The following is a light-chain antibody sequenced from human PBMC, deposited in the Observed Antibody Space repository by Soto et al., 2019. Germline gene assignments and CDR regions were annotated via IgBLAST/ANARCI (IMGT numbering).Light chain of an antibody. J-gene: IGKJ1*01. V-gene: IGKV3-20*01. CDR1: QSVSSNY. CDR2: GAS. CDR3: HQYGSAPWT. Sequence: IVLTQSPGTLSLSPGERGALSCRASQSVSSNYVAWYQQKPGQAPRLLISGASNRATGTPDRFRGSGSGTDFTLTITRLEPEYFAVYYCHQYGSAPWTFGQGTKVEIK.